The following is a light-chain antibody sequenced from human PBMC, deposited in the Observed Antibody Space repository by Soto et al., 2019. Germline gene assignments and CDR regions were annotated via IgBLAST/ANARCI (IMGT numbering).Light chain of an antibody. J-gene: IGKJ3*01. Sequence: EIVLTQSPATLCLSPGERATLSCRASQSVSRNLAWYQQKPGQAPRLLIYYASNRATGIPARFSGSGSVTNFVLTISSLEPEDFAVYYCQQRSNWATFGPGTKVDIK. CDR1: QSVSRN. V-gene: IGKV3-11*01. CDR3: QQRSNWAT. CDR2: YAS.